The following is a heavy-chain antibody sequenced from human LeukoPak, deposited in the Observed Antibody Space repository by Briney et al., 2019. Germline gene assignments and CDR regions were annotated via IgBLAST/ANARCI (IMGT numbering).Heavy chain of an antibody. CDR2: ISGSGGST. CDR1: GFTFSRHW. Sequence: GGSLRLSCAVSGFTFSRHWMTWVRRAPGKGLEWDSAISGSGGSTYYADSVKGRFTISRDNSKNTLYLQMNSLRAEDTAVYYCAKDLNIYYDSSGYYNWGQGTLVTVSS. V-gene: IGHV3-23*01. D-gene: IGHD3-22*01. J-gene: IGHJ4*02. CDR3: AKDLNIYYDSSGYYN.